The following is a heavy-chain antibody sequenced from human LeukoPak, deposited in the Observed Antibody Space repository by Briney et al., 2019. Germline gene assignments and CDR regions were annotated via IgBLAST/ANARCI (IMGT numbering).Heavy chain of an antibody. CDR3: ARGGGYTFDY. J-gene: IGHJ4*02. D-gene: IGHD5-12*01. CDR2: IYYSGNT. Sequence: SETLSLTCTVSGGSMRSSSYYWGWIRQTPGKGLEWIGSIYYSGNTYYNPSLKSRVTISVDTSKNQFSLKPSSVTAADTAVYYCARGGGYTFDYWGQGTLVTVSS. V-gene: IGHV4-39*07. CDR1: GGSMRSSSYY.